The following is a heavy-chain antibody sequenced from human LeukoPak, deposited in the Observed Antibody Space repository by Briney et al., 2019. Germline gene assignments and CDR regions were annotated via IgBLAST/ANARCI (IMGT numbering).Heavy chain of an antibody. D-gene: IGHD1-26*01. Sequence: SETLSLTCTVSGGSISSSSYYWGWIRQPPGKGLEWIGSIYYSGSTNYNPSLKSRVTISVDTSKNQFSLKLSSVTAADTAVYYCARGGGRVGATYFDYWGQGTLVTVSS. V-gene: IGHV4-39*07. CDR2: IYYSGST. J-gene: IGHJ4*02. CDR1: GGSISSSSYY. CDR3: ARGGGRVGATYFDY.